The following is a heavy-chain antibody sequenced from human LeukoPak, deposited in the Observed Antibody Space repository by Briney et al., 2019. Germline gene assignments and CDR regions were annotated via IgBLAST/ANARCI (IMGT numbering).Heavy chain of an antibody. D-gene: IGHD2-2*01. Sequence: GGSLRLSCAASGFSLSNYDMVWVRQAPGKGLEWIAATGLSTTYIAYADSVKGRFTISIDNARNSLYLQMNSLRAEDTAVYYCARDLSLGMPGGFDFWGRGILVTVSS. CDR3: ARDLSLGMPGGFDF. J-gene: IGHJ4*02. CDR1: GFSLSNYD. CDR2: TGLSTTYI. V-gene: IGHV3-21*06.